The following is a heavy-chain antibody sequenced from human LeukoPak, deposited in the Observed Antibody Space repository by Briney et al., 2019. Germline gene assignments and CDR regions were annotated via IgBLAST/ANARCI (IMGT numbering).Heavy chain of an antibody. CDR1: GGSITDRSYY. J-gene: IGHJ5*02. Sequence: SETLSLTCTVSGGSITDRSYYWGWIRQAPGKGLEWIGTIYYSGATYYNPSLRSRVAVSVDTFKNQFSLHVKAVTTTDTAVYFCARQGRNYHILGGAKNDFDPWGQGTLVSVSS. CDR2: IYYSGAT. D-gene: IGHD3-16*01. CDR3: ARQGRNYHILGGAKNDFDP. V-gene: IGHV4-39*01.